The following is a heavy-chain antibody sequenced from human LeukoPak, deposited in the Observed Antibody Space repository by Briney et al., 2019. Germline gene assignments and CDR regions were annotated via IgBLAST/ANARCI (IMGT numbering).Heavy chain of an antibody. Sequence: ASVKVSCKASGYTFTGYYMHWVRQATGQGLEWMGWMNPNSGNTGYAQKFQARVTITRNTSITTAYMELSSLRSEDTAVYYCARTYCSGGSCYSDVFDIWGQGTMVTVSS. J-gene: IGHJ3*02. CDR3: ARTYCSGGSCYSDVFDI. V-gene: IGHV1-8*03. D-gene: IGHD2-15*01. CDR1: GYTFTGYY. CDR2: MNPNSGNT.